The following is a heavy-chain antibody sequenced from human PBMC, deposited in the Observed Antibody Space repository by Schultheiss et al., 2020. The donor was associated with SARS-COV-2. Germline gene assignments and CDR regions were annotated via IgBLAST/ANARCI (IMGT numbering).Heavy chain of an antibody. CDR3: AKDPAATIFGVVNPFYYYYYMEV. J-gene: IGHJ6*03. Sequence: GGSLRLSCAASGFTFSSYAMSWVRQAPGKGLEWVSAISGSGGSTYYADSVKGRFTISRDNSKNTLYLQMNSLRAEDTAVYYCAKDPAATIFGVVNPFYYYYYMEVWGKGTTVTVSS. CDR1: GFTFSSYA. V-gene: IGHV3-23*01. CDR2: ISGSGGST. D-gene: IGHD3-3*01.